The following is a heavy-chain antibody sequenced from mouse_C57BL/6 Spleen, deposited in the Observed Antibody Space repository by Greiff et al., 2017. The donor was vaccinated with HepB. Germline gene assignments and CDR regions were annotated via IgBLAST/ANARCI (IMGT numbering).Heavy chain of an antibody. CDR3: ARDGYYGSPLPHYYAMDY. J-gene: IGHJ4*01. CDR1: GYSITSGYY. Sequence: EVHLVESGPGLVKPSQSLSLTCSVTGYSITSGYYWNWIRQFPGNKLEWMGYISYDGSNNYNPSLKNRISITRDTSKNQFFLKLNSVTTEDTATYYCARDGYYGSPLPHYYAMDYWGQGTSVTVSS. D-gene: IGHD1-1*01. V-gene: IGHV3-6*01. CDR2: ISYDGSN.